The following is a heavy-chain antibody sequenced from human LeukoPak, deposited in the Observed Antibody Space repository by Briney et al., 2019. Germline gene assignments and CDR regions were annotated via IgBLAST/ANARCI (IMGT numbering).Heavy chain of an antibody. V-gene: IGHV4-39*07. D-gene: IGHD3-22*01. Sequence: PSETLSLTCTVSGGSISSISYYWGWIRQPPGMGLEWIGSVSYSGNTDYNPSLKSRVTISVDTSKNLFSLRLTSVTAADTAVYRVSLSDTSPDDAFDVWGQGTVVTVSS. J-gene: IGHJ3*01. CDR3: SLSDTSPDDAFDV. CDR2: VSYSGNT. CDR1: GGSISSISYY.